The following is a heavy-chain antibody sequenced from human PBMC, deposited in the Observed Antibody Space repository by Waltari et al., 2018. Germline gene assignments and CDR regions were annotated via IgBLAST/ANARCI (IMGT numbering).Heavy chain of an antibody. CDR1: GGSISSSSYH. J-gene: IGHJ4*02. Sequence: QLQLQESGPGLVKPSETLSLTCTVSGGSISSSSYHWGWIRPPPGKGLEWIGSIYYSGSTFYNPSLKSRVTISVDTSKNQFSLKLSSVTAADTAVYYCARLGIADTAMPFSHHHFDYWGQGTLVTVSS. CDR2: IYYSGST. D-gene: IGHD5-18*01. V-gene: IGHV4-39*01. CDR3: ARLGIADTAMPFSHHHFDY.